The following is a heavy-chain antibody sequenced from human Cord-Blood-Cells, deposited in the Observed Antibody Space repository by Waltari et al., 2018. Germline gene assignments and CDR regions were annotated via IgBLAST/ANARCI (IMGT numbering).Heavy chain of an antibody. D-gene: IGHD1-7*01. Sequence: QVQLVESGGGVVQPGGSLRLSCAASGFPFSSYGMHWVRQAPGKGLEWVAFIRYDGSNKYYADSVKGRFTISRDNSKNTLYLQMNSLRAEDTAVYYCAKSGAGTFDYWGQGTLVTVSS. V-gene: IGHV3-30*02. CDR1: GFPFSSYG. J-gene: IGHJ4*02. CDR3: AKSGAGTFDY. CDR2: IRYDGSNK.